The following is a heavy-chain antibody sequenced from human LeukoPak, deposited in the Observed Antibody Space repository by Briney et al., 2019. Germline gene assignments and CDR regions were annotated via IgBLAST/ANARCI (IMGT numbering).Heavy chain of an antibody. Sequence: GGSLRLSCAASGFTFSSYSMNWVRQAPGKGLEWVSSISSSSYIYYADSVKGRFTISRDNAKNSLYLQMNSLRAEDTAVYYCARGKYGSGSYLFDYWGQGTLVTVSS. D-gene: IGHD3-10*01. CDR3: ARGKYGSGSYLFDY. CDR2: ISSSSYI. V-gene: IGHV3-21*01. J-gene: IGHJ4*02. CDR1: GFTFSSYS.